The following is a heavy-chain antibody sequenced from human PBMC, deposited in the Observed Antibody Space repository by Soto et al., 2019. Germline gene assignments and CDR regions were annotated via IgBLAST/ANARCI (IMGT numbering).Heavy chain of an antibody. Sequence: PSETLSLTCAVYGGSFSGYYWSWIRQPPGKGLEWIGEINHSGSTNYNPSLKSRVTISVDTSKNQFSLKLSSVTAADTAVYYCARLKSGYSYGYFDYWGQGTLVTVS. V-gene: IGHV4-34*01. J-gene: IGHJ4*02. D-gene: IGHD5-18*01. CDR1: GGSFSGYY. CDR3: ARLKSGYSYGYFDY. CDR2: INHSGST.